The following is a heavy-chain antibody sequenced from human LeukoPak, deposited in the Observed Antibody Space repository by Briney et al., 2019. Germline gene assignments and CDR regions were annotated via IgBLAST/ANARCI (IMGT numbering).Heavy chain of an antibody. CDR1: RFTFSSYG. CDR3: AGDNGGHYFDY. J-gene: IGHJ4*02. D-gene: IGHD3-10*01. V-gene: IGHV3-33*08. Sequence: PGRSLRLSCAPARFTFSSYGMHWVSHAPGKGLEWVTSIWFDGSHIHYADSVTGRVITSRHNPKHALYLQVDCQRAEDTAVYYCAGDNGGHYFDYWGQGTLVTVSS. CDR2: IWFDGSHI.